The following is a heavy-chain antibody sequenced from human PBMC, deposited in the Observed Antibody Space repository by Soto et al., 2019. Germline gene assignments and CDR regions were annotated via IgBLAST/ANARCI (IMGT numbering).Heavy chain of an antibody. J-gene: IGHJ4*02. CDR1: GGSISSSSYY. CDR2: IYYSGST. CDR3: ASLSSSWNPYFDY. V-gene: IGHV4-39*01. D-gene: IGHD6-13*01. Sequence: SETLSLTCTVSGGSISSSSYYWGWIRQPPGKGLEWIGSIYYSGSTYYNPSLKSRVTISVDTSKNQFSLKLSSVTAADTAVYYCASLSSSWNPYFDYWGQGTLVTVSS.